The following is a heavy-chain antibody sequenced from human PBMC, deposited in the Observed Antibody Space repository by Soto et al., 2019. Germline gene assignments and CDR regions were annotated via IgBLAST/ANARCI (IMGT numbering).Heavy chain of an antibody. D-gene: IGHD6-13*01. V-gene: IGHV1-18*01. J-gene: IGHJ6*02. Sequence: QVQLVQSGAEVKKPGASVKVSCKASGYTSTSYGISWVRQAPGQGLEWMGWISAYNGNTNYAQNLQGRGTMTTDTATSTAYMELRSLRSDDTAVYYCAREASDSSSSGPTGGMDVWGQGTTVTVSS. CDR3: AREASDSSSSGPTGGMDV. CDR1: GYTSTSYG. CDR2: ISAYNGNT.